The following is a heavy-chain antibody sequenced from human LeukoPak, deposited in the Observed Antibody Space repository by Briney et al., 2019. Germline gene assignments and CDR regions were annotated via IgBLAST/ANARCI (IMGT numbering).Heavy chain of an antibody. CDR2: IYCSGST. Sequence: SSETLSLTCTVSGGSISSGDYYWSWIRQPPGKGLEWIGYIYCSGSTYYNPSLKSRVTISVDTSKNQSSLKLSSVTAADTAVYYCARDQHYYGSGRWGNWFDPWGQGTLVTVSS. V-gene: IGHV4-30-4*01. J-gene: IGHJ5*02. CDR1: GGSISSGDYY. CDR3: ARDQHYYGSGRWGNWFDP. D-gene: IGHD3-10*01.